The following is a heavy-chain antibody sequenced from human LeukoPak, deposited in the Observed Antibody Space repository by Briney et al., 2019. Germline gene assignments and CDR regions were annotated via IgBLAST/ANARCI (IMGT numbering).Heavy chain of an antibody. D-gene: IGHD3-22*01. Sequence: PSETLSLTCAVYGGSFSGYYWSWIRQPPGKGLEWIGEINHSGSTNYNPSLKSRVTISVDTSKNQFSLKLSSVTAADTAVYYCARSPLLKYYYDSSGYYRYWGQGTLVTVSS. CDR3: ARSPLLKYYYDSSGYYRY. J-gene: IGHJ4*02. V-gene: IGHV4-34*01. CDR1: GGSFSGYY. CDR2: INHSGST.